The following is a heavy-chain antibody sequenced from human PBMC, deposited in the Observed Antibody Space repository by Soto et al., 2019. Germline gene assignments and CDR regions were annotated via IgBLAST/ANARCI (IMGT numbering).Heavy chain of an antibody. Sequence: EVQLVESGGGLVQPGESLRLSCVASGFTFSSSWMHWVRQAPGKGLVWLSRIIGDGNGANYADSVKGRFTISRDNAKKTVYLQMDSLGAEDTAVYYCARVAVASRGIDYWGQGTLVTVSS. V-gene: IGHV3-74*01. CDR1: GFTFSSSW. D-gene: IGHD6-19*01. J-gene: IGHJ4*02. CDR2: IIGDGNGA. CDR3: ARVAVASRGIDY.